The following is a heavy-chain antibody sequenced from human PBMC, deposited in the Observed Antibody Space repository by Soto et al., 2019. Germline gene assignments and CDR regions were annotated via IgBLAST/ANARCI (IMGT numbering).Heavy chain of an antibody. CDR2: ISDDGSNK. D-gene: IGHD6-19*01. Sequence: QVQLVESGGGVAQPGRSLRLSCAASGFTFSSYGMHWVRQAPGKGLEWVATISDDGSNKYYADSVKGRFTISRDNSKNTLYLQMNSLREEDTAVCYCGGGWFWADYWGQGTLVTVSS. J-gene: IGHJ4*02. CDR1: GFTFSSYG. CDR3: GGGWFWADY. V-gene: IGHV3-30*03.